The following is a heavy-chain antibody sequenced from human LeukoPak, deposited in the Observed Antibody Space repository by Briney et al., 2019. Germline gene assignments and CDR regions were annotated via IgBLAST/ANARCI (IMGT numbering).Heavy chain of an antibody. CDR1: GYTSISYD. CDR2: MNPNIGNT. D-gene: IGHD1-26*01. CDR3: ARAPGSGSYSVFDY. Sequence: ASVKVSCKTSGYTSISYDINWVRQATGQGLEWMGWMNPNIGNTGYAQKFQGRVTMTRNTSRSTAYMELSSLRSEDTAVYYCARAPGSGSYSVFDYWGQGTLVTVSS. J-gene: IGHJ4*02. V-gene: IGHV1-8*01.